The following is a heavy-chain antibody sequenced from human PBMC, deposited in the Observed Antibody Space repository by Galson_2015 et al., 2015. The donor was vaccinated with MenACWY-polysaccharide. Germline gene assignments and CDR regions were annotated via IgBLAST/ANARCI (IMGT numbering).Heavy chain of an antibody. J-gene: IGHJ3*02. CDR3: AKDGWFEGGSSTFDI. Sequence: SLRLSCAASRFTFSSYAMSWVRQAPGQGLEWVSAISGGGDTTYYADSVKGRFTISRDNSKNTLFLQMSSLRAEDTTVYYCAKDGWFEGGSSTFDIWGQGTMVTVSS. V-gene: IGHV3-23*01. CDR1: RFTFSSYA. CDR2: ISGGGDTT. D-gene: IGHD3-10*01.